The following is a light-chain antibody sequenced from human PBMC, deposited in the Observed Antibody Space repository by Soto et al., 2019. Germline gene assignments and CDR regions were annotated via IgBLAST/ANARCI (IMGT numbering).Light chain of an antibody. Sequence: ETVMTQSPVTLSVSPGERATLSCRASKSVGTNLAWYQQKPGQAPRLLVYGASTRATGIPASFSGSGSGTEFTLTISSLQSEDFAVYYCQQYNDWPLTFGGGTKVEIK. V-gene: IGKV3-15*01. J-gene: IGKJ4*01. CDR3: QQYNDWPLT. CDR1: KSVGTN. CDR2: GAS.